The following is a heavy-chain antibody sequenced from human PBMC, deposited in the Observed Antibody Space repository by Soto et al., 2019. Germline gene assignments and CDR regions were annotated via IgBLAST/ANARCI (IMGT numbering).Heavy chain of an antibody. Sequence: VGPMRLCCGAAGVTFRSYEMSWVSKDQGKGLEWVSYISSSGSTIYYADSVKGRFTISRDNAKNSLYLQMNSLRAEDTAVYYCARATVRRRWLQFNYFDYWGQGTLVTGSS. CDR1: GVTFRSYE. CDR3: ARATVRRRWLQFNYFDY. CDR2: ISSSGSTI. V-gene: IGHV3-48*03. J-gene: IGHJ4*02. D-gene: IGHD5-12*01.